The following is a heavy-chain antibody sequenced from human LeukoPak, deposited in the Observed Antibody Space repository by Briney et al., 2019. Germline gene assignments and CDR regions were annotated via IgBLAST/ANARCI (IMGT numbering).Heavy chain of an antibody. CDR2: FDTDGSST. CDR3: ARGSSNWNNASDI. Sequence: GGSLRLSCAVSGFTLTSDKMHWVRQAPGKGLVWVSRFDTDGSSTTYADSVRGRFTISRDNAKNTLYLQMNSLRAEDTAVYYCARGSSNWNNASDIWGQGTMVTVSS. CDR1: GFTLTSDK. V-gene: IGHV3-74*01. J-gene: IGHJ3*02. D-gene: IGHD1-1*01.